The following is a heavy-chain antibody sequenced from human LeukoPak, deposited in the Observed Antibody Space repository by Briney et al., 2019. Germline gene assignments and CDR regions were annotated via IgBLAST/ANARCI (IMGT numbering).Heavy chain of an antibody. Sequence: ASVKVSCKASGYTFTNSYLRWVRQAPGQGLEWMGMIYPRDGSTSYAQNFQGRVTVTRDTSTTTVHMELRGLRSEDTAVYYCARDQEGFDYWGQGTVVTVSS. V-gene: IGHV1-46*01. CDR1: GYTFTNSY. CDR2: IYPRDGST. J-gene: IGHJ4*02. CDR3: ARDQEGFDY.